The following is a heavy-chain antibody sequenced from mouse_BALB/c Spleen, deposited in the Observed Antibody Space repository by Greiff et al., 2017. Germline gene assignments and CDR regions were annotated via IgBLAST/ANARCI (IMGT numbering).Heavy chain of an antibody. D-gene: IGHD2-1*01. J-gene: IGHJ4*01. CDR1: GYTFTDYN. V-gene: IGHV1S29*02. CDR2: IYPYNGGT. Sequence: EVQLQQSGPELVKPGASVKISCKASGYTFTDYNMHWVKQSHGKSLEWIGYIYPYNGGTGYNQKFKSKATLTVDNSSSTAYMELRSLTSEDSAVYYCAREPIYYGNYYAMDYWGQGTSVTVSS. CDR3: AREPIYYGNYYAMDY.